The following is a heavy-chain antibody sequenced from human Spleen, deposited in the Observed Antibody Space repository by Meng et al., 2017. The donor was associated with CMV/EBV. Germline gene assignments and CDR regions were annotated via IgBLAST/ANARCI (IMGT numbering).Heavy chain of an antibody. J-gene: IGHJ6*02. Sequence: SQTLSLTCVVSGGSLSTYYWSWIRQPPGKGLEWIGEISHSRSPNYNPSLKSRVTISADTSKNQFSLKMSSVTAADTAVYYCARGVVHYHYGMDVWGQGTTVTVSS. V-gene: IGHV4-34*01. CDR1: GGSLSTYY. CDR2: ISHSRSP. CDR3: ARGVVHYHYGMDV.